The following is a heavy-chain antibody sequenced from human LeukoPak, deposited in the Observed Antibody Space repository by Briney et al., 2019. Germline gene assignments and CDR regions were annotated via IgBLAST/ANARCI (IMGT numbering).Heavy chain of an antibody. CDR2: ISAYNGDT. CDR3: ARDYCSGGSCYQQAYYYYYYMDV. J-gene: IGHJ6*03. Sequence: ASVKVSCKASGYTFTSYGISWVRRAPGQGLEWMGWISAYNGDTNYAQKLQGRVTMTTDTSTSTAYMELRSLRSDDTAVYYCARDYCSGGSCYQQAYYYYYYMDVWGKGTTVTVSS. CDR1: GYTFTSYG. D-gene: IGHD2-15*01. V-gene: IGHV1-18*01.